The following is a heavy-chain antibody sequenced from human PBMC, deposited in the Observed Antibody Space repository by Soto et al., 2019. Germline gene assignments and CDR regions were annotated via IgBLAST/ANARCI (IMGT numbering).Heavy chain of an antibody. CDR1: LFVVSDNY. D-gene: IGHD4-17*01. J-gene: IGHJ4*02. CDR3: ATRMTTAPY. CDR2: IYSGGGT. Sequence: EERLVQSGGGLVQPGGSLRLSCAASLFVVSDNYMSWVRQAPGKGLEWVALIYSGGGTDYAESVKGRFTISRDKSKNPLYLQMTSLKAEDTGIYYCATRMTTAPYWGQGTVVTVSS. V-gene: IGHV3-66*01.